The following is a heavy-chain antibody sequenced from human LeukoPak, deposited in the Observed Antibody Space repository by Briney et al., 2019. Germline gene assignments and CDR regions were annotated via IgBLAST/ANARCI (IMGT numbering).Heavy chain of an antibody. Sequence: GGSLRLSCAASGFTFSNSSMNWVRQAPGKGLEWVAGISSSATYTYYADSVKGRFTISRDNSKNTLYLQMNSLRAEDTAIYYCAKRPLKTYHVPATALPFDYWGQGTLVTVSS. CDR1: GFTFSNSS. CDR3: AKRPLKTYHVPATALPFDY. CDR2: ISSSATYT. V-gene: IGHV3-23*01. J-gene: IGHJ4*02. D-gene: IGHD2-2*01.